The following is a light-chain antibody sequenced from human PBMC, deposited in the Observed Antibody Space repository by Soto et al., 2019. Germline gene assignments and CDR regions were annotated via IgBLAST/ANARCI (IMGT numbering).Light chain of an antibody. CDR3: QQYHDWPMT. CDR1: ESVSRN. Sequence: EIVMTQSPAILSVSPGERANLSCRASESVSRNLAWYQQKPGQAPRLLISGASTRATGIPVRFSGSGSGTDLTLTISSLQSEDFGFYYCQQYHDWPMTFGPGTKVDIK. J-gene: IGKJ3*01. CDR2: GAS. V-gene: IGKV3-15*01.